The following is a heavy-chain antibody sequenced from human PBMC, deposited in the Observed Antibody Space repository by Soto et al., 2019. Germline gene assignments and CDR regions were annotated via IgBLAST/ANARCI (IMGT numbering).Heavy chain of an antibody. Sequence: SETLCLTCTVSCGSISSYYCSWIRQPAGKGLEWIGRIYTSGSTNYNPSLKSRVTMSVHTSKNQFSLKLSSVTAADTAVYYCARVRIAARTGAYGMDVWGQGTTVTASS. D-gene: IGHD6-6*01. CDR1: CGSISSYY. J-gene: IGHJ6*02. V-gene: IGHV4-4*07. CDR3: ARVRIAARTGAYGMDV. CDR2: IYTSGST.